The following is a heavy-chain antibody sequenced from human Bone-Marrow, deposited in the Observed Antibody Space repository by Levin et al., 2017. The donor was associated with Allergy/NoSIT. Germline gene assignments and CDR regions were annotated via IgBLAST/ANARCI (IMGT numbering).Heavy chain of an antibody. V-gene: IGHV3-7*01. Sequence: GESLKISCVASGFTFKNYWMTWVRQTPGKGLEWLASIKQDGIEKQYVDSVKGRFTISRDNAKNSLFVQMNNLRAEDTAVYYCAVVPGGDYYYYGMTVWGQGTTVTVSS. CDR3: AVVPGGDYYYYGMTV. D-gene: IGHD6-6*01. CDR1: GFTFKNYW. CDR2: IKQDGIEK. J-gene: IGHJ6*02.